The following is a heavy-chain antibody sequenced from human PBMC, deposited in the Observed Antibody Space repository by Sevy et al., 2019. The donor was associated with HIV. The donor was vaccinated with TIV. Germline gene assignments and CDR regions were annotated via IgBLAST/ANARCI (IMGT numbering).Heavy chain of an antibody. CDR3: ARDSTLMGYDYSNYGTIDY. CDR1: GYTFTSYG. CDR2: ISAYNGNT. J-gene: IGHJ4*02. V-gene: IGHV1-18*01. Sequence: ASVKVSCKASGYTFTSYGISWVRQAPGQGLEWMGWISAYNGNTNYAQKLQGRVTMTTDTSTSTAYMEVRSLRSDDTAVYYCARDSTLMGYDYSNYGTIDYWGQGTLVTVSS. D-gene: IGHD4-4*01.